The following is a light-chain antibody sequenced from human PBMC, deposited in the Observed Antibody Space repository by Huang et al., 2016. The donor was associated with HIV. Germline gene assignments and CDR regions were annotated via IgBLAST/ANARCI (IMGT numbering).Light chain of an antibody. Sequence: DIQMTQSQSSLSASVGDRVTITCRASQSISSYLNWYQQKPGTAPKVLIYAATSLQSGVPSRFSGSGAGTDFTLTINNLQPEDSATYYCQQTYITPLTFGQGTKLEIK. J-gene: IGKJ2*01. V-gene: IGKV1-39*01. CDR3: QQTYITPLT. CDR1: QSISSY. CDR2: AAT.